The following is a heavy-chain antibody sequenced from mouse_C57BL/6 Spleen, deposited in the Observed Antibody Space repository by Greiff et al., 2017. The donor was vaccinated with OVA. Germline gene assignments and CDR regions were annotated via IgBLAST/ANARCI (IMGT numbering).Heavy chain of an antibody. CDR3: TRGFPYFDY. J-gene: IGHJ2*01. CDR2: IDPETGGT. Sequence: VKLVESGAELVRPGASVTLSCKASGYTFTDYEMHWVKQTPVHGLEWIGAIDPETGGTAYNQKFKGKAILTADKSSSTAYMELRSLTSEDSAVYYCTRGFPYFDYWGQGTTLTVSS. V-gene: IGHV1-15*01. CDR1: GYTFTDYE.